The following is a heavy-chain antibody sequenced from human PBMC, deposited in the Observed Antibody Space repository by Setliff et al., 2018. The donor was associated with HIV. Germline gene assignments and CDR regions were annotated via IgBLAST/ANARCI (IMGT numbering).Heavy chain of an antibody. Sequence: ASVKVSCKASGGTFTSYAMHWVRQAPGQRLEWMGWINAGNGNTKYSQKLPGRVTMTTGTSTSTAYMELRSLRSDDTAVYYCARGYYNFWSGYYDSRFPNPIDAFDIWGQGTMVTVSS. CDR2: INAGNGNT. CDR3: ARGYYNFWSGYYDSRFPNPIDAFDI. CDR1: GGTFTSYA. J-gene: IGHJ3*02. V-gene: IGHV1-3*01. D-gene: IGHD3-3*01.